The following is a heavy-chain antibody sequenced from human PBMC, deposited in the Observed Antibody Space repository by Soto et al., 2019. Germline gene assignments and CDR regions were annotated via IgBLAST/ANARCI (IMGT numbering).Heavy chain of an antibody. J-gene: IGHJ6*02. D-gene: IGHD1-26*01. CDR2: ISYDGSNK. CDR1: GFTFSNAW. Sequence: SLRLSCAASGFTFSNAWIHWVRQAPGKGLELVAVISYDGSNKYYADSVKGRFTISRDNSKNTLYLQMNSLRAEDTAVYYCAKEQEWELLLGGMDVWGQGTTVTVSS. CDR3: AKEQEWELLLGGMDV. V-gene: IGHV3-30*18.